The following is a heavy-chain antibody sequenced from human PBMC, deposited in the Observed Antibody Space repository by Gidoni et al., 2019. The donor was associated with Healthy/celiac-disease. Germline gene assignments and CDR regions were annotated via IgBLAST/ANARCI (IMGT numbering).Heavy chain of an antibody. J-gene: IGHJ4*02. CDR2: ISYDGSNK. CDR3: ARDSPNLYSSTNYFDY. D-gene: IGHD6-13*01. V-gene: IGHV3-30*04. Sequence: QVQLVESGVGGVQPGRSLRLSWAASGFTFSHYDMHWVRQAPGKGLEWVAVISYDGSNKYYADSVKGRFTISRDNSKNTLYLQMNSLRAEDTAVYYCARDSPNLYSSTNYFDYWGQGTLVTVSS. CDR1: GFTFSHYD.